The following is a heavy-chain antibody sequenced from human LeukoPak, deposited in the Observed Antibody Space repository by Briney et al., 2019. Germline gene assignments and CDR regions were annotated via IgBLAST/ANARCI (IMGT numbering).Heavy chain of an antibody. CDR2: IYYSGST. V-gene: IGHV4-59*01. D-gene: IGHD1-26*01. J-gene: IGHJ4*02. CDR1: GGSISSYY. Sequence: KPSETLSLTCTVSGGSISSYYWSWIRQPPGKGLEWIGYIYYSGSTNYNPSLKSRVTISVDTSKNQFSLKLSSVTAADTAVYYCARVSVVGAANFDYWGQGTLVTVSS. CDR3: ARVSVVGAANFDY.